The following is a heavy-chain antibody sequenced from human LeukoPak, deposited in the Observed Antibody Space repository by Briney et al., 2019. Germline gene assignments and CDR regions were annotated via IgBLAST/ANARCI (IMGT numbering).Heavy chain of an antibody. Sequence: ASVKVSCKASGYTFTSYYMHWVRQAPGQGLEWMGITNPSGGSTSYAQKFQGRVTMTRDTSTSTVYMELSSLRSEDTAVYYCARDSRSGGGDPWWGQGTLVTVSS. D-gene: IGHD2-21*02. J-gene: IGHJ4*02. CDR3: ARDSRSGGGDPW. CDR1: GYTFTSYY. V-gene: IGHV1-46*01. CDR2: TNPSGGST.